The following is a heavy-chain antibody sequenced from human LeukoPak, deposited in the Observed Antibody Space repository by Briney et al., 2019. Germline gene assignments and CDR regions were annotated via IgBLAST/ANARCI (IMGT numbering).Heavy chain of an antibody. CDR3: AKSHNDFWSGYPPFDY. CDR2: ISGSGGST. CDR1: GFTFSSYA. J-gene: IGHJ4*02. D-gene: IGHD3-3*01. V-gene: IGHV3-23*01. Sequence: GGSLRLSCAASGFTFSSYAMSWVRQAPGKGLEWVSAISGSGGSTYYAASVKGRFTISRDNSKNTLYLQMNSLRAEDTAVYYCAKSHNDFWSGYPPFDYWGQGTLVTVSS.